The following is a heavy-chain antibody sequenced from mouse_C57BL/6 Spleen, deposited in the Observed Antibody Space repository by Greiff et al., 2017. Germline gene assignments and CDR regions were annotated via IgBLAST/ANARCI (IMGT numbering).Heavy chain of an antibody. D-gene: IGHD1-1*01. V-gene: IGHV1-50*01. J-gene: IGHJ1*03. CDR2: IDPSDSYT. CDR3: ARGVLRVWYFDV. Sequence: QVQLQQPGAELVKPGASVKLSCKASGYTFTSYWMQWVKQRPGQGLEWIGEIDPSDSYTNYNQKFKGKATLTVDTSSSTAYMQLSSLTSEDSAVYYCARGVLRVWYFDVWGTGTTVTVSS. CDR1: GYTFTSYW.